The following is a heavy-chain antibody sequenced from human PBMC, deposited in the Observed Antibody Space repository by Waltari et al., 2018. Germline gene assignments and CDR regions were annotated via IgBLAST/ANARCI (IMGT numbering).Heavy chain of an antibody. D-gene: IGHD6-6*01. CDR3: ARQKSIAAREGYFDY. J-gene: IGHJ4*03. CDR1: GGSISSSSYY. V-gene: IGHV4-39*01. CDR2: IYYRGSP. Sequence: QLQLQESGPGLVKPSETLSLTCTVSGGSISSSSYYWGWIRQPPGTGLEWSGSIYYRGSPYYNTSVKSRFTISVDMSKTQFSPKLSSVTAADTAVYYCARQKSIAAREGYFDYWGQGTTVTVSS.